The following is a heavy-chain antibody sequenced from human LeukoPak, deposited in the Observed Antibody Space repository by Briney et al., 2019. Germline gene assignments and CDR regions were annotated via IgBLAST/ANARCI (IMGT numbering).Heavy chain of an antibody. J-gene: IGHJ2*01. Sequence: ASVKVSCKASGGTFSSYAISWVRQAPGQGLEWMGRIIPIFGTANYAQKFQGRVTITTDESTSTAYMELSSLRSEDTAVYYCATSASPIYTLHWYFDLWGRGTLITVSS. CDR1: GGTFSSYA. CDR3: ATSASPIYTLHWYFDL. D-gene: IGHD2-2*02. V-gene: IGHV1-69*05. CDR2: IIPIFGTA.